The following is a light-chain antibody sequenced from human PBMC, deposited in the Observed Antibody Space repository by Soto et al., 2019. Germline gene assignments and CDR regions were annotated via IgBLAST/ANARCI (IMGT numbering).Light chain of an antibody. CDR3: TAWDDTLRGPL. CDR1: SSNIGSNY. V-gene: IGLV1-47*01. CDR2: RNN. Sequence: QSVPTQPPSASGTPGQRVTISCSGSSSNIGSNYVYWYQQLPGTAPKLLIYRNNQRPSGVPDRFSGSKSGPSASLAISGVRSEDEADYYCTAWDDTLRGPLFGGGTKVTVL. J-gene: IGLJ2*01.